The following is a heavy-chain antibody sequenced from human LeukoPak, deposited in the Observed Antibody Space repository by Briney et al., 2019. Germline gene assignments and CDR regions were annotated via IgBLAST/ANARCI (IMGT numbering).Heavy chain of an antibody. CDR3: AKWGFSDRSGANFHS. CDR2: IYSGGST. Sequence: AGGSLRLSCAASGFTVSSNYMSWVRQAPGKGLEWVSVIYSGGSTYYADSVQGRFTISRDNSNNTLFLQVNSLRADDTAVYHCAKWGFSDRSGANFHSWGQGTLVTVSS. V-gene: IGHV3-53*01. J-gene: IGHJ4*02. D-gene: IGHD3-22*01. CDR1: GFTVSSNY.